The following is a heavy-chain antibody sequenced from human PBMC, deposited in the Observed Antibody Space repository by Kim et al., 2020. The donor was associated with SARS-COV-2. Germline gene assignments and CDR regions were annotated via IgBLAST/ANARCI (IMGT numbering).Heavy chain of an antibody. V-gene: IGHV4-30-2*05. CDR3: ARDHDGRFDY. CDR2: GTT. Sequence: GTTYYKPSLKSRVTISVDPSKNRFSLRLSSVTAADTAVYYCARDHDGRFDYWGQGTLVTVSS. J-gene: IGHJ4*02. D-gene: IGHD1-1*01.